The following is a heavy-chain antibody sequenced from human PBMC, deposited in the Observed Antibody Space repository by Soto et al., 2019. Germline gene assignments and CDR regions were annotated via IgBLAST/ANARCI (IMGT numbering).Heavy chain of an antibody. CDR1: GFTFSSCT. V-gene: IGHV3-21*01. J-gene: IGHJ6*02. D-gene: IGHD2-15*01. CDR3: SGCSGGACHQNYGMDV. Sequence: GGSLRLSCAVSGFTFSSCTMNWVRQAPGKGLEWVSSISPSTSHIYYADSVKGRFTISRDNAKNSLFLQMNSLRAEDTAVYYCSGCSGGACHQNYGMDVWGQGTTVTAP. CDR2: ISPSTSHI.